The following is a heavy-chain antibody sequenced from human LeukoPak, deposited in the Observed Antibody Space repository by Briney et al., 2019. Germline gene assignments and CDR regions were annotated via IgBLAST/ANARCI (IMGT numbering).Heavy chain of an antibody. CDR1: GFTFSTYN. CDR2: ISYDGSNK. V-gene: IGHV3-30*18. D-gene: IGHD6-13*01. CDR3: AKDRAGSWAIDY. Sequence: GRSLRLSCAASGFTFSTYNMHWVRQAPGKGLERVAVISYDGSNKYYADSVKGRFTISRDDSKNTLYLEMNSLNAEDTAVYYCAKDRAGSWAIDYWGQGTLVTVSS. J-gene: IGHJ4*02.